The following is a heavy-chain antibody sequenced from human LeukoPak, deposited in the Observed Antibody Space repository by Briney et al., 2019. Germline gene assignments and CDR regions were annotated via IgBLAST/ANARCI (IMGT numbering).Heavy chain of an antibody. Sequence: PSETLSLTCTVSGGSISSSSYYWGWIRQPPQKGLEWIATISHSGSTYFSPSLKSRVIVSIDASKNQFSLNLTSVTAADTAVYYCAREHCAGGYCYFLDYWGQGILVTVSS. V-gene: IGHV4-39*07. CDR3: AREHCAGGYCYFLDY. J-gene: IGHJ4*02. CDR1: GGSISSSSYY. D-gene: IGHD2-8*02. CDR2: ISHSGST.